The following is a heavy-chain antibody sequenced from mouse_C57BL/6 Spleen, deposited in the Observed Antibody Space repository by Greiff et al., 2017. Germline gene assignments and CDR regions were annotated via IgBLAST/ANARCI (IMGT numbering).Heavy chain of an antibody. Sequence: VQLKQSGAELVKPGASVKLSCTASGFNIKDYYMHWVKQRTEQGLEWIGRIDPEDGETKYAPKFQGKATITADTSSNTAYLQLSSLTSEDTAVYYCARTGPEYYFDYWGQGTTLTVSS. V-gene: IGHV14-2*01. CDR3: ARTGPEYYFDY. J-gene: IGHJ2*01. CDR2: IDPEDGET. CDR1: GFNIKDYY. D-gene: IGHD4-1*01.